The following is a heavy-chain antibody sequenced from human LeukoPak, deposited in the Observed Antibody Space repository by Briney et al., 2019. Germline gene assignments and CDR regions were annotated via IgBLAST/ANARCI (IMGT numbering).Heavy chain of an antibody. CDR2: TRNKRNNYRT. J-gene: IGHJ4*02. Sequence: GGSLRLSCAASGFTLRDHYMGWVRQAPGKGLEWVGRTRNKRNNYRTEYAASVKGSFTISRDGSKNSLYLQMNSLETEDTAIYFCSRSPGDGVDFDFWGQGTLVTVSS. CDR1: GFTLRDHY. V-gene: IGHV3-72*01. CDR3: SRSPGDGVDFDF. D-gene: IGHD7-27*01.